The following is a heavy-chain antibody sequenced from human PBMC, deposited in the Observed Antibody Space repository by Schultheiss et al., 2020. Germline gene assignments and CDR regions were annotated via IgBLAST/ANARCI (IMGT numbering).Heavy chain of an antibody. D-gene: IGHD3-9*01. CDR3: ARVPSIGLRYFDWLLRGVWFDP. CDR1: GGTFSSYA. J-gene: IGHJ5*02. V-gene: IGHV1-69*13. Sequence: SVKVSGKASGGTFSSYAISWVRQAPGQGLEWMGGIIPIFGTANYAQKFQGRVTITADESTSTAYMELSSLRSEDTAVYYCARVPSIGLRYFDWLLRGVWFDPWGQGTLVTVSS. CDR2: IIPIFGTA.